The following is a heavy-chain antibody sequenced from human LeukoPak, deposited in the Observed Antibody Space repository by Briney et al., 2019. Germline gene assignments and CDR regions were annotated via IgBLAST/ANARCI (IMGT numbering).Heavy chain of an antibody. CDR3: ARDEGNYVVDY. CDR1: GFTFSSYG. CDR2: IWYDGSNK. J-gene: IGHJ4*02. Sequence: PGRSLRLSCAASGFTFSSYGMHWVRQAPGKGLEWVAVIWYDGSNKYYADSVKGRFTISRDNSKNTLYLQMNSLRAEDTAVYYCARDEGNYVVDYWGQGILVTVSS. D-gene: IGHD1-7*01. V-gene: IGHV3-33*01.